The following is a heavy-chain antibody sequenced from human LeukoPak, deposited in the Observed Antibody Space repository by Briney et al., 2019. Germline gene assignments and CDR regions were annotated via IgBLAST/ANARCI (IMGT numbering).Heavy chain of an antibody. CDR1: GFTFSGST. V-gene: IGHV3-73*01. J-gene: IGHJ6*02. CDR3: IRGAASGSYYGFDV. Sequence: PGGSLRLSCAASGFTFSGSTMHWVRQASGKGLEWVGRIRSKANNYATAYATSVKGRFTLSRDDSKNTAYLQMNSLKTEDTAAYYCIRGAASGSYYGFDVWGQGATVTVSS. D-gene: IGHD1-26*01. CDR2: IRSKANNYAT.